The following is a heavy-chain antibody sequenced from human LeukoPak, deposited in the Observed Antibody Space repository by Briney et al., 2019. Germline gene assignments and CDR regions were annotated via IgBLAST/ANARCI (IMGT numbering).Heavy chain of an antibody. D-gene: IGHD6-13*01. J-gene: IGHJ5*02. CDR3: ARARRIAAAVQITNWFDP. V-gene: IGHV1-2*02. Sequence: GASVKVSCKASGYTLTRYFMHWVRQAPGQGREWIGWINPNSSGTNYAQKLQGRDTRTRDTSISTAYMELRRLRSDDTAVYYCARARRIAAAVQITNWFDPWGQGTLVTVSS. CDR2: INPNSSGT. CDR1: GYTLTRYF.